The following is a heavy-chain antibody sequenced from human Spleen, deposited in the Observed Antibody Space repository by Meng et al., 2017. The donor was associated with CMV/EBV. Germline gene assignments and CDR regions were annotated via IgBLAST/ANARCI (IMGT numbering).Heavy chain of an antibody. V-gene: IGHV3-74*01. Sequence: SYWRHWVRQAPGKGLVWVSRINSDGSSTSRADSVKDRFTISRDNAKNTLYMQMNSLRAEDTAVYYCARGSVVTIFGVVYYYYGMDVWGQGTTVTVSS. CDR2: INSDGSST. CDR1: SYW. D-gene: IGHD3-3*01. CDR3: ARGSVVTIFGVVYYYYGMDV. J-gene: IGHJ6*02.